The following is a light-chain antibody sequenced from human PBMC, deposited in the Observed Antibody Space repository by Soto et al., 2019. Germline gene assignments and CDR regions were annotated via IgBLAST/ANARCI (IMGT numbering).Light chain of an antibody. CDR1: QSISSW. J-gene: IGKJ1*01. CDR3: RQSYSTPRT. V-gene: IGKV1-39*01. CDR2: AAS. Sequence: IQMTHSASTLSASFGDRVNTTFGASQSISSWVAWYQQKPGKAPKLLIYAASSLQSGVPSRFSGSGSGTDFTLTISSLQPEDFATYYCRQSYSTPRTFGQGTKVDIK.